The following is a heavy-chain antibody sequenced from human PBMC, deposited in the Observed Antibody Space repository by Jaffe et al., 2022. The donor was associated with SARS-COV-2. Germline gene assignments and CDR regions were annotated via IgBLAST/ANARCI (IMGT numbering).Heavy chain of an antibody. CDR2: ISYDGSNK. Sequence: QVQLVESGGGVVQPGRSLRLSCAASGFTFSSYGMHWVRQAPGKGLEWVAVISYDGSNKYYADSVKGRFTISRDNSKNTLYLQMNSLRAEDTAVYYCAKDRMSLQYYYYYYGMDVWGQGTTVTVSS. J-gene: IGHJ6*02. CDR1: GFTFSSYG. D-gene: IGHD4-4*01. CDR3: AKDRMSLQYYYYYYGMDV. V-gene: IGHV3-30*18.